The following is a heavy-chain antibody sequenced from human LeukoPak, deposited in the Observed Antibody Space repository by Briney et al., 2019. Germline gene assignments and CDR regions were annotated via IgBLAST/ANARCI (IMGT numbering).Heavy chain of an antibody. Sequence: GESLKISCKGSGYSFTSYWIGWVRQMPGKGLEWMGIIYPGDSDTRYSPSFQGQVTISADKSISTAYLQWSSLKASDTAMYYCARPYCSSTSCYTRIGAYFDYWGQGTLVTVSS. CDR3: ARPYCSSTSCYTRIGAYFDY. D-gene: IGHD2-2*02. CDR2: IYPGDSDT. CDR1: GYSFTSYW. J-gene: IGHJ4*02. V-gene: IGHV5-51*01.